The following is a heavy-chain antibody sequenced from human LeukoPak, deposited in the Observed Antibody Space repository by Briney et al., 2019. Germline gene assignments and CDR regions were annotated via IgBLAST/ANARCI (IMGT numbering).Heavy chain of an antibody. Sequence: GGSLRLSCAASGFTFSSYAMSWVRQAPGKGLEWVGFIRSKAYGGTTEYAASVKGRFTISRDDSKSIAYLQMNSLKTEDTAVYYCTRGVQNYYYMDVWGKGTTVTISS. CDR1: GFTFSSYA. CDR2: IRSKAYGGTT. J-gene: IGHJ6*03. D-gene: IGHD1-1*01. V-gene: IGHV3-49*04. CDR3: TRGVQNYYYMDV.